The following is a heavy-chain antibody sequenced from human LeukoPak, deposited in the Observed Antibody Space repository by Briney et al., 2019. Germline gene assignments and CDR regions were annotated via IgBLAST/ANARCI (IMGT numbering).Heavy chain of an antibody. Sequence: TGGSLRLSCSASGFTFSNYKMNWVRQAPGKGLEWVSSISSSSYIYYADSVKGRFTISRDNAKNSLFLQMNGLRAEDTAVYYCARERLVVVGDAYYYYGMDVWGQGTTVTVSS. V-gene: IGHV3-69-1*01. CDR1: GFTFSNYK. J-gene: IGHJ6*02. D-gene: IGHD2-2*01. CDR2: ISSSSYI. CDR3: ARERLVVVGDAYYYYGMDV.